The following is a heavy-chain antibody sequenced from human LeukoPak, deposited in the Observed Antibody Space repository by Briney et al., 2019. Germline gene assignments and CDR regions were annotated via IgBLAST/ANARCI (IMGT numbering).Heavy chain of an antibody. D-gene: IGHD3-3*01. CDR2: IYSGGST. CDR3: ANSPLGGDFWSGYYRYYFDY. V-gene: IGHV3-53*01. CDR1: GFTVSSNY. Sequence: GGSLRLSCAASGFTVSSNYMSWVRQAPGKGLEWVSVIYSGGSTYYADSVKGRFTISRDNSKNTLYLQMNSLRAEDTAVYYCANSPLGGDFWSGYYRYYFDYWGQGTLVTVSS. J-gene: IGHJ4*02.